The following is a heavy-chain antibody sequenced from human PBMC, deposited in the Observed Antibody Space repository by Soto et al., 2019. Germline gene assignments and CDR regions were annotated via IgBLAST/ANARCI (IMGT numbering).Heavy chain of an antibody. Sequence: QVQIVHSGAEVKKPGAAVKVSCKASGYTFTSYAVHWVRQAPGQRLEWMGWINAGNGNTKYSQKFQGRVTITRDTSASTAYMELSSLRSEDTAVYYCARDLGFGLLDYWGQGTLVTVSS. CDR2: INAGNGNT. V-gene: IGHV1-3*01. CDR3: ARDLGFGLLDY. CDR1: GYTFTSYA. J-gene: IGHJ4*02. D-gene: IGHD3-10*01.